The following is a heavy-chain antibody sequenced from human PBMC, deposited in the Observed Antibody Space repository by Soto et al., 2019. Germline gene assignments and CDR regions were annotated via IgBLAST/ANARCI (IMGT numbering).Heavy chain of an antibody. CDR3: SSDGEAFDI. J-gene: IGHJ3*02. CDR1: GFTVSSNY. CDR2: IYSGDNT. D-gene: IGHD3-10*01. Sequence: EVQLVESGGGLIQPGGSLRLSCAASGFTVSSNYMSWVRQAPGKGLEWVSIIYSGDNTYYADSVQGRFTISRDNSKNTLYLQMNSLRAEDTAVYYCSSDGEAFDIWGQGTMVTVSS. V-gene: IGHV3-53*01.